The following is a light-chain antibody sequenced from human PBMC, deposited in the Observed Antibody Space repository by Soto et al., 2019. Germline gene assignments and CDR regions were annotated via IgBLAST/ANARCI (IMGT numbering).Light chain of an antibody. CDR1: QSVGLY. CDR2: GAS. V-gene: IGKV3-15*01. Sequence: EIVMTQYPATLSVSPGGRATLSCRASQSVGLYLAWYQQRPGQAPRLLIYGASTRATDIPARFSGSGSGTEFTLTINSLQSEDFAVYYCQQYNNWPLLNFGGGTKVEIK. CDR3: QQYNNWPLLN. J-gene: IGKJ4*01.